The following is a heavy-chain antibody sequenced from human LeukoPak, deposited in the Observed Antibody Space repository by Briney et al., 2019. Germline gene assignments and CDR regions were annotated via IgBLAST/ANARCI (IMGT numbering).Heavy chain of an antibody. CDR2: IIPILGIA. D-gene: IGHD2-15*01. J-gene: IGHJ4*02. CDR3: ARGYCSGGSCYGNYFDY. Sequence: ASVKVSCKASGGTFSSYAISWVRQAPGQGLEWMGRIIPILGIANYAQKFQGRVTITADKSTSTAYMELSSLRSEDTAVYYCARGYCSGGSCYGNYFDYWGQGTLVTVSS. V-gene: IGHV1-69*04. CDR1: GGTFSSYA.